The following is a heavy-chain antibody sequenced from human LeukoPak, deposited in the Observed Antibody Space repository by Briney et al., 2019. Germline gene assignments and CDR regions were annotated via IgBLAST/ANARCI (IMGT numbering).Heavy chain of an antibody. V-gene: IGHV3-NL1*01. CDR1: GFSFNIHG. D-gene: IGHD1-26*01. CDR3: AKGKAVVGATNLWYFDY. CDR2: VGGGNDI. Sequence: GGSLRLSCVASGFSFNIHGMSWVRQAPGKGLEWVSSVGGGNDIHYVDSVKGRFTGSRDNSKNTLYLQMNSLRAEDTAVYYCAKGKAVVGATNLWYFDYWGQGTLVTVSS. J-gene: IGHJ4*02.